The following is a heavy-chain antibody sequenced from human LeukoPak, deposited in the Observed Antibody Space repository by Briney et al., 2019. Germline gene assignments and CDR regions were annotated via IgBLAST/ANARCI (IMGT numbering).Heavy chain of an antibody. CDR1: GGTFSSYA. CDR2: IIPIFGTA. D-gene: IGHD2-15*01. J-gene: IGHJ6*03. CDR3: AKDAKYPVFCSGGSCYSPYYYYYYMDV. Sequence: ASVKVSCKASGGTFSSYAISWVRQAPGQGLEWMGGIIPIFGTANYAQKFQGRVTITADESTSTAYMELSSLRSEDTAVYYCAKDAKYPVFCSGGSCYSPYYYYYYMDVWGKGTTVTISS. V-gene: IGHV1-69*01.